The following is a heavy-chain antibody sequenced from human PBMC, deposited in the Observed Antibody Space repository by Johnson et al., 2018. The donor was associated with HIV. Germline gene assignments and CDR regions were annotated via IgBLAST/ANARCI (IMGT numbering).Heavy chain of an antibody. CDR1: GFTFDDYG. V-gene: IGHV3-20*04. D-gene: IGHD3-22*01. CDR2: INWNGGRT. CDR3: ARDISYDSSASQGAFDI. Sequence: VQLVESGGGVVRPGGSLRLSCAASGFTFDDYGMSWVRQAPGKGLEWVSGINWNGGRTGYADSVKGRFTISRDNAKNSLYLQMNSLIAEDTALYYCARDISYDSSASQGAFDIWGQGTMVTVSS. J-gene: IGHJ3*02.